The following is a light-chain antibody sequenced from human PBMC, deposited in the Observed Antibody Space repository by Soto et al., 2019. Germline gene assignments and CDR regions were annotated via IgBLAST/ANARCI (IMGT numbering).Light chain of an antibody. Sequence: DIQMAQSPSTLSASVGDRVTITCRASQSISTWLAWYQQKPGNTPKLQMFDASGLESGVPSRFSGSGSGTEFTLTIRGLQHEDFATYYCEQYNGFSGGFSFGQGTKLQMK. CDR2: DAS. CDR1: QSISTW. V-gene: IGKV1-5*01. CDR3: EQYNGFSGGFS. J-gene: IGKJ2*01.